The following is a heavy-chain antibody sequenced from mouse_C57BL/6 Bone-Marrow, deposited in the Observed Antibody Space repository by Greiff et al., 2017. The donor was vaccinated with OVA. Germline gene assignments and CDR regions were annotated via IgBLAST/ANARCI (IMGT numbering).Heavy chain of an antibody. CDR1: GFNIKDDY. J-gene: IGHJ2*01. CDR2: IDPENGDT. CDR3: TTYRY. V-gene: IGHV14-4*01. Sequence: EVKLEESGAELVRPGASVKLSCTASGFNIKDDYMHWVKERPEQGLEWIGWIDPENGDTEYASKFQGKATITADTSSKTVYLHLSSLTSEDTAVYYCTTYRYWGQGTTLTVS.